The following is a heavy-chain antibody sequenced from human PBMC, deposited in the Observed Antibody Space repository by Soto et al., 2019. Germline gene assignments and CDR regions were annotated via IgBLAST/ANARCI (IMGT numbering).Heavy chain of an antibody. J-gene: IGHJ6*02. CDR3: AAGKVDTAMANYYYGMDV. V-gene: IGHV1-58*01. Sequence: SVKVSCKASGFTFTSSVVQWVRQARGQRLEWIGWIVVGSGNTNYAQKFQERVTITRDMSTSTAYMELSSLRSEDTAVYYCAAGKVDTAMANYYYGMDVWGQGTTVTVSS. CDR2: IVVGSGNT. CDR1: GFTFTSSV. D-gene: IGHD5-18*01.